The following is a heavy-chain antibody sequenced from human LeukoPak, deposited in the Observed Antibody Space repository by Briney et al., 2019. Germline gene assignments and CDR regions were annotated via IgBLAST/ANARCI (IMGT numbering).Heavy chain of an antibody. Sequence: GESLKISCKGSGYSFTSYWIGWVRQMPGKALEWMGIIYPGDSDTRYSPSFQGQVTISADKSISTAYLQWSSLKASDTAMYYCAKGVITSEVAFDIWGQGTMVTVSS. D-gene: IGHD3-22*01. J-gene: IGHJ3*02. V-gene: IGHV5-51*01. CDR3: AKGVITSEVAFDI. CDR2: IYPGDSDT. CDR1: GYSFTSYW.